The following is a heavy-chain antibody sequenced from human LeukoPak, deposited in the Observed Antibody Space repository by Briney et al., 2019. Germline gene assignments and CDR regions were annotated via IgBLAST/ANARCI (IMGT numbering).Heavy chain of an antibody. J-gene: IGHJ4*02. CDR2: ISSSSSYI. Sequence: PGGSLRLSCAASGFTFSSCSMNWVRQAPGKGLEWVSSISSSSSYIYYADSVKGRFTISRDNAKNSLYLQMNSLRAEDTAVYYCARDTHSYGYSDYWGQGTLVTVSS. D-gene: IGHD5-18*01. CDR1: GFTFSSCS. CDR3: ARDTHSYGYSDY. V-gene: IGHV3-21*01.